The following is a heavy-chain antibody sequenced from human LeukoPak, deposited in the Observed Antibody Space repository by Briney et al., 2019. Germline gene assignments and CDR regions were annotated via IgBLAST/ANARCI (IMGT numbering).Heavy chain of an antibody. CDR3: ARSGVPTARFDY. J-gene: IGHJ4*02. CDR2: MDYSGSA. V-gene: IGHV4-59*01. CDR1: GGSIGSNY. D-gene: IGHD1-1*01. Sequence: PSETLSLTCSVSGGSIGSNYWNWIRQPPGEGLEWIGYMDYSGSADYNPSLKSRVTMSVDTSNNRFPLKVTSVTTADTAIYYCARSGVPTARFDYWDQGTLVTVSS.